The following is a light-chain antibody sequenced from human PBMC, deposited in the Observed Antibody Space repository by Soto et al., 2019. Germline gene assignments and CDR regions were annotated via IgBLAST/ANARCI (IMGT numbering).Light chain of an antibody. CDR2: AAS. Sequence: AIQMTQSPSSLSASVGDRVTITCRASQGIKNDLGWYQQRPGKGPKLLIYAASSLQSGVPSRFSGSGSGTDFTLTISSLQPEDFATYYCHQYYSAPFTFGQGTRLEIK. V-gene: IGKV1-6*01. J-gene: IGKJ5*01. CDR1: QGIKND. CDR3: HQYYSAPFT.